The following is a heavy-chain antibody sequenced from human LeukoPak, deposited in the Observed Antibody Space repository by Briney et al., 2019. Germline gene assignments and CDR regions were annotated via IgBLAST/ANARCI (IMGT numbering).Heavy chain of an antibody. CDR1: GYTFTSYD. J-gene: IGHJ4*02. Sequence: ASVKVSCKASGYTFTSYDINWVRQAPGQGLEWMGWISAYNGNTNYAQKLQGRVTMTTDTSTSTAYMELRSLRSDDTAVYYCARKVVGAKFDYWGQGTLVTVSS. D-gene: IGHD1-26*01. V-gene: IGHV1-18*01. CDR2: ISAYNGNT. CDR3: ARKVVGAKFDY.